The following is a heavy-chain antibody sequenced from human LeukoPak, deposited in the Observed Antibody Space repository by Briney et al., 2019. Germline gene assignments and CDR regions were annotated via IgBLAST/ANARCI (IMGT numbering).Heavy chain of an antibody. CDR1: EFTFSSYS. D-gene: IGHD3-22*01. V-gene: IGHV3-23*01. Sequence: PGGSLRLSCAASEFTFSSYSMNWVRQAPGKGLEWVSAISGSGGSIYYADSVKGRFTISRDNSKNTLYLQMNSLRAEDTAVYYCAKSVHYYENSPLDYWGQGTLVTVSS. CDR3: AKSVHYYENSPLDY. CDR2: ISGSGGSI. J-gene: IGHJ4*02.